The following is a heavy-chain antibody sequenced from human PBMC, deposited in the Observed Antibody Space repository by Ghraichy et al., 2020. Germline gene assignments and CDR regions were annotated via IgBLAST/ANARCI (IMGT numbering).Heavy chain of an antibody. V-gene: IGHV3-7*03. CDR3: ARSRSGFDY. CDR2: IKQDGSEK. D-gene: IGHD6-19*01. Sequence: GGSLRLSCAASGFTFSDYWMAWVRQAPGKGLEWVANIKQDGSEKYYVDSVKGRFTISRDNAEDSLYLQMNSLRAEDTAVYYCARSRSGFDYWGQGTLVTVSS. J-gene: IGHJ4*02. CDR1: GFTFSDYW.